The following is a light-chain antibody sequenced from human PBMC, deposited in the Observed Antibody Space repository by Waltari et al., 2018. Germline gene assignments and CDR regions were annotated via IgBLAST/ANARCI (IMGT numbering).Light chain of an antibody. CDR1: QSVSGNY. Sequence: LTQSPGTLSLSPGERATPACRASQSVSGNYLAWYQQKPGQSPRLLIYDTSTRATGIPDRFRGSGSGTDFTLTINRLEPEDFAVYFCQQYSASPHVTFGQGTRLEIK. CDR2: DTS. CDR3: QQYSASPHVT. V-gene: IGKV3-20*01. J-gene: IGKJ5*01.